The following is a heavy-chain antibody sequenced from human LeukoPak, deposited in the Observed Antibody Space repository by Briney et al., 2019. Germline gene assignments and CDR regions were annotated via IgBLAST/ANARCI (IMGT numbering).Heavy chain of an antibody. CDR2: INQDGSRT. V-gene: IGHV3-7*01. CDR3: ARDWGGSGPTSHDY. CDR1: GFVFGDYW. D-gene: IGHD3-16*01. Sequence: GGSLRLSCTAAGFVFGDYWMSWVRQAPGRGLEWLAKINQDGSRTSHVDSVRGRFTVSRDNAKNTLYLQMNSLRVEDSAVYYCARDWGGSGPTSHDYWGQGTLVTVSS. J-gene: IGHJ4*02.